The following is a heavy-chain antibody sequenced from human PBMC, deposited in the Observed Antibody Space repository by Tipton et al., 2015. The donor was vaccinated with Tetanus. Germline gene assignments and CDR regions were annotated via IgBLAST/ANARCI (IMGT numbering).Heavy chain of an antibody. CDR1: GGSTHSHY. J-gene: IGHJ3*02. Sequence: TLSLTCTVSGGSTHSHYWSWIRQSAAKGLEWIGRIYSGGTTNYNPSLKSRVFMSMDTSKNQFSLELSSVTVADTAVYFCERVFRYSTRGGWDDSFDIWGQGTMVTVSS. CDR3: ERVFRYSTRGGWDDSFDI. V-gene: IGHV4-4*07. CDR2: IYSGGTT. D-gene: IGHD2-8*02.